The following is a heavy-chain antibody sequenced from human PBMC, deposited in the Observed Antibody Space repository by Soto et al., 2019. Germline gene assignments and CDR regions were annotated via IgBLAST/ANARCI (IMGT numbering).Heavy chain of an antibody. V-gene: IGHV4-39*01. Sequence: PSETLSLTCTVSGGSISSNSYYWGWIRQPPGKALEWIGSVFYSGTTYYNPSLKSRVTISVDTSKNQFSLKLSSVTAADTAVFYCARHVNWGSSTPIWFDPWGQGTLVTVSS. CDR3: ARHVNWGSSTPIWFDP. CDR1: GGSISSNSYY. D-gene: IGHD3-16*01. J-gene: IGHJ5*02. CDR2: VFYSGTT.